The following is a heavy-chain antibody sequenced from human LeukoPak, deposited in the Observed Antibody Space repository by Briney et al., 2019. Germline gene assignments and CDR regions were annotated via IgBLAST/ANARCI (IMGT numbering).Heavy chain of an antibody. V-gene: IGHV1-8*03. CDR2: MNPNSGNT. CDR1: GYTFTSYD. D-gene: IGHD3-10*01. J-gene: IGHJ6*03. Sequence: ASVKVSCKASGYTFTSYDINWVRQATGQGLEWMGWMNPNSGNTGYAQKFQGRVTITRNTSISTAYMELSSLRSEDTAVYYCARGGDFEHYYYDMDVWGKGTTVTVSS. CDR3: ARGGDFEHYYYDMDV.